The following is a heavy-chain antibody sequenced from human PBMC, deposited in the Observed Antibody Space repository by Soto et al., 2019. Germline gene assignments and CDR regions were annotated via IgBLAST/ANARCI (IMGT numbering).Heavy chain of an antibody. V-gene: IGHV4-59*01. Sequence: PSETLSLTCAVYGGSFSGYYWSWIRQPPGKGLEWIGYIYYDGGTTYNSSLKSRVTISTDTSRSQLSLQLTSATPADTAVYYCARVLPGIAAAYDAFDVWGQGTMVTVSS. CDR1: GGSFSGYY. CDR3: ARVLPGIAAAYDAFDV. CDR2: IYYDGGT. J-gene: IGHJ3*01. D-gene: IGHD6-13*01.